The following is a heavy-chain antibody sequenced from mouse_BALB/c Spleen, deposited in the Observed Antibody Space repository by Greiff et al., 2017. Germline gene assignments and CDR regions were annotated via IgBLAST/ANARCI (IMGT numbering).Heavy chain of an antibody. D-gene: IGHD1-1*01. V-gene: IGHV1-77*01. J-gene: IGHJ2*01. CDR2: IYPGSGST. CDR3: ASTVVNFDY. Sequence: QVQLQQSGAELARPGASVKLSCKASGYTFTDYYINWVKQRTGQGLEWIGEIYPGSGSTYYNEKFKGKATLTADKSSSTAYMQLSSLTSEDSAVYFCASTVVNFDYWGQGTTLTVSS. CDR1: GYTFTDYY.